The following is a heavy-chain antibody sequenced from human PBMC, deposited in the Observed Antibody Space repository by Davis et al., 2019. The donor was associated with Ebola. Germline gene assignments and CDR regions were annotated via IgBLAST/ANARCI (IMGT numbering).Heavy chain of an antibody. J-gene: IGHJ6*02. D-gene: IGHD2-2*01. Sequence: PGGSLRLSCEASGFTFSRNGMHWVRQAPGKGLEWVAVIWYDGSNKYYADSVKGRFTISRDNSKNTLYLQMNSLRAEDTAVYYCASVYPRWGMDVWGQGTTVTVSS. V-gene: IGHV3-33*01. CDR1: GFTFSRNG. CDR3: ASVYPRWGMDV. CDR2: IWYDGSNK.